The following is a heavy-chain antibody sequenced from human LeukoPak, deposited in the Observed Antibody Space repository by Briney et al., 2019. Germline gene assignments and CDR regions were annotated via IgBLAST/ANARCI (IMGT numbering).Heavy chain of an antibody. CDR1: GYSISSDFF. CDR3: ARLRTGFYGHY. D-gene: IGHD3/OR15-3a*01. J-gene: IGHJ4*02. Sequence: PSETLSLTCAVSGYSISSDFFWRWIRQPPGKGLEWIGNIYHSGVTNYNPSLKSRVTISVDTSKNQFSLQLSFVTAADTAVYYCARLRTGFYGHYWGQGTLVTVSS. V-gene: IGHV4-38-2*01. CDR2: IYHSGVT.